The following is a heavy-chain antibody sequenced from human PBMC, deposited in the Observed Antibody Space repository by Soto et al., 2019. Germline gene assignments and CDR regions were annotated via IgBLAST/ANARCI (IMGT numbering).Heavy chain of an antibody. CDR2: INHSGST. Sequence: PSETLSLTCAVYGGSFSGYYWSWIRQPPGKGLEWIGEINHSGSTNYNPSLKSRVTISVDTSKNQFSLKLSSVTAADTAVYYCARGRGAYNWFDPWGQVTLVTVSS. CDR3: ARGRGAYNWFDP. V-gene: IGHV4-34*01. D-gene: IGHD3-16*01. J-gene: IGHJ5*02. CDR1: GGSFSGYY.